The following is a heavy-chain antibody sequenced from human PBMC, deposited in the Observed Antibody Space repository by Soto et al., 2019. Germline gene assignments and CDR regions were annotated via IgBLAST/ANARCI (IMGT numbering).Heavy chain of an antibody. J-gene: IGHJ2*01. V-gene: IGHV3-30*18. D-gene: IGHD1-26*01. CDR3: AKRGILGAQGMAYFDL. CDR1: GFTFNTYA. CDR2: ITPDGTEQ. Sequence: QVQLMESGGGVVQPGRSLRLSCAASGFTFNTYAMHWVRQAPGKGLEWVAVITPDGTEQYYAHSVKGRFTISRDNSKNTLYLQMNSLGLEDMSIYHCAKRGILGAQGMAYFDLWGRGTLVTVSS.